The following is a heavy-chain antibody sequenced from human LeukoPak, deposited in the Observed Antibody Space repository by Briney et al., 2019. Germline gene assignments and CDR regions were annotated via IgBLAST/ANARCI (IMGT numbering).Heavy chain of an antibody. CDR2: IKTDGRTT. Sequence: PGGSLRLSCAASGMTFSNHWMHWVRQAPGKGLVWVSLIKTDGRTTIYADPVKGRSTISRDDGKSTLYLQMNSLRAEDTAIYYCTTGPSFGYEWWGQGTVVTVSS. CDR1: GMTFSNHW. D-gene: IGHD3-22*01. J-gene: IGHJ4*02. V-gene: IGHV3-74*01. CDR3: TTGPSFGYEW.